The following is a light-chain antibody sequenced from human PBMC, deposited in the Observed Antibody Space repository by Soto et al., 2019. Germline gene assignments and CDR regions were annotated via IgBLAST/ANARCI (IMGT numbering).Light chain of an antibody. CDR1: QSVSSD. CDR2: GAS. J-gene: IGKJ4*01. Sequence: EIVMTQSPATLSVSPGERATLSCRASQSVSSDLAWYQQKPCQAPRLLISGASTRATGIPARFSGSGSGTEFTLTISSLQSEDFAVYYCQQYYNWQPRGLTFGGGTKVEIK. CDR3: QQYYNWQPRGLT. V-gene: IGKV3-15*01.